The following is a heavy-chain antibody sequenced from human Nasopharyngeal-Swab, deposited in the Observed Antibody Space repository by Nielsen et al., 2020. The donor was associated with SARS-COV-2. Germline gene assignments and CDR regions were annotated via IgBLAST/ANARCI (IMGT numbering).Heavy chain of an antibody. J-gene: IGHJ6*02. CDR3: ATDSPYGSGSCHYYYYYGMDV. D-gene: IGHD3-10*01. CDR2: FDPEDGET. CDR1: GYTLTELS. Sequence: ASVKVSCKVSGYTLTELSMHWVRQAPGKGLVWMGGFDPEDGETIYAQKFQGRVTMTEDTSTDTAYMELSSLRSEDTAVYYCATDSPYGSGSCHYYYYYGMDVWGQGTTVTVS. V-gene: IGHV1-24*01.